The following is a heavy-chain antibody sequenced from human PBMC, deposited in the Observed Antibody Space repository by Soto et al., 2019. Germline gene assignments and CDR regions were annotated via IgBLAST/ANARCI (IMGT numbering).Heavy chain of an antibody. CDR3: ARGFIAAWGSDY. Sequence: ASVKVSCKASGYTFTSYDINWVRQATGQGLEWMGWMNPNSGNTGYAQKFQGRVTMTRNTSISTAYMELSSLRSEDTAVYYCARGFIAAWGSDYWGQGTRVTVSS. CDR1: GYTFTSYD. D-gene: IGHD6-13*01. J-gene: IGHJ4*02. V-gene: IGHV1-8*01. CDR2: MNPNSGNT.